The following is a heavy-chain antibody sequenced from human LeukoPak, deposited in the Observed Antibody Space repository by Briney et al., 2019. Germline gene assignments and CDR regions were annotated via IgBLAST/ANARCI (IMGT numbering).Heavy chain of an antibody. V-gene: IGHV4-59*08. CDR1: GGSISSYH. D-gene: IGHD3-10*01. CDR2: IYYSGST. CDR3: ARQPYGSGSYARFDP. Sequence: SETLSLTCTVSGGSISSYHWSWIRQPPGKGLEWIGYIYYSGSTNYNPSLKSRVTISVDTSKNQFSLKLSSVTAADTAVYYCARQPYGSGSYARFDPWGQGTLVTVSS. J-gene: IGHJ5*02.